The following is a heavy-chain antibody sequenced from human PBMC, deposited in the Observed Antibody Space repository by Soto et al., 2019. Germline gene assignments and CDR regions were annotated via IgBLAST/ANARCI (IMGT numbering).Heavy chain of an antibody. Sequence: SETLSLTCAVYCGSFSGYYWSWIRQPPGRGLEWIGEINHSGSTNYNPSLKSRVTISVDTSKNQFSLKLSSVTAADTAVYYCARGLRTYYDFWSGYGASNWFDPWGQGTLVTVSS. J-gene: IGHJ5*02. CDR2: INHSGST. CDR3: ARGLRTYYDFWSGYGASNWFDP. V-gene: IGHV4-34*01. D-gene: IGHD3-3*01. CDR1: CGSFSGYY.